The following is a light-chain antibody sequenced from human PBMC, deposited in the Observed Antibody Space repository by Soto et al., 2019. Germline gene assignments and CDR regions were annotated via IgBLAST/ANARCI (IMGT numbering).Light chain of an antibody. CDR1: QSVSSSY. J-gene: IGKJ3*01. CDR2: GAS. Sequence: EIVLTQSPGTLSLSVGERATLSCRASQSVSSSYLAWYQQKAGQAPRLVIYGASRRATGIPDRFSGSGSGTDFTLTIGRLEPEDFAVYYCQQYGSSPFTSGPGTTADIK. CDR3: QQYGSSPFT. V-gene: IGKV3-20*01.